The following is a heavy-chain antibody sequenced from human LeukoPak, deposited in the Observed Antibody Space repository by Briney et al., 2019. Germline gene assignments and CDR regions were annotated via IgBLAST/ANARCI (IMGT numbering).Heavy chain of an antibody. V-gene: IGHV3-7*01. CDR3: ARVYYGSGSYDHDY. D-gene: IGHD3-10*01. J-gene: IGHJ4*02. Sequence: GGSLRLSCAASGFPFNYAWMSWVRQAPGKGLEWVANIKQDGSEKYYVDSVKGRFTISRDNAKNSLYLQMNSLRAEDTAVYYCARVYYGSGSYDHDYWGQGTLVTVSS. CDR1: GFPFNYAW. CDR2: IKQDGSEK.